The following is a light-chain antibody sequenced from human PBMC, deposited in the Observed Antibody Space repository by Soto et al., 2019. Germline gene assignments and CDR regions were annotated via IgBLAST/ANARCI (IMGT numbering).Light chain of an antibody. CDR1: SSNIGAGYD. CDR2: GNS. J-gene: IGLJ1*01. V-gene: IGLV1-40*01. Sequence: HSELTKPPSGKRAHLRGGPISCTRSSSNIGAGYDVHWYQQLPGTAPKLLIYGNSNRPSGVPDRFSGSKSGTSASLAITGLQAEDEADYYGQSYDSSLSAGVFGTGTKVTVL. CDR3: QSYDSSLSAGV.